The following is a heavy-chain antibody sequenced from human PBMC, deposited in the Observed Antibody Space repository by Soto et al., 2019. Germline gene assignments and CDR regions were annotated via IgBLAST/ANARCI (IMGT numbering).Heavy chain of an antibody. J-gene: IGHJ4*02. CDR2: IKQDGCEK. Sequence: GGSLRLSCAASGFNFSSYCMSWVSQAPEKGLEWVANIKQDGCEKYYVDSVKGRFTISRDNAKNSLYLKMNSLRAEDTAVYYCARDARFGEFSDYWGQGTLVTVSS. CDR1: GFNFSSYC. D-gene: IGHD3-10*01. CDR3: ARDARFGEFSDY. V-gene: IGHV3-7*03.